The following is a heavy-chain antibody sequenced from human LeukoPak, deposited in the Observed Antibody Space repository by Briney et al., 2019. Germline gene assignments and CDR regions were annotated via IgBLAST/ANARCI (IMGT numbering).Heavy chain of an antibody. D-gene: IGHD1-26*01. V-gene: IGHV3-53*01. J-gene: IGHJ5*02. CDR1: GLTVNSNY. CDR3: ARNNGGREVVGDWFDP. Sequence: GGSLRLSCAASGLTVNSNYMTWVRQAPGKGLEWVSVIYSGGSTYYADSVKGRLTISRDNSKNTLYLQMNGLGAEDTAVYYCARNNGGREVVGDWFDPWGQGTLVTVSS. CDR2: IYSGGST.